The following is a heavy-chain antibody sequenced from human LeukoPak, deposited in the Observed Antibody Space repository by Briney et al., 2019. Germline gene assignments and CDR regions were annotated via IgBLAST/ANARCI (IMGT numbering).Heavy chain of an antibody. Sequence: ASVKVSCKASGYTFTSYDINWVRQATGQGLEWMGWMNPNSGNTGYAQKFQGRVTMTEDTSTDTAYMELSSLRSEDTAVYYCATDRGLGYCSGGSCYSGYYFDYWGQGTLVTVSS. J-gene: IGHJ4*02. V-gene: IGHV1-8*01. CDR1: GYTFTSYD. CDR2: MNPNSGNT. D-gene: IGHD2-15*01. CDR3: ATDRGLGYCSGGSCYSGYYFDY.